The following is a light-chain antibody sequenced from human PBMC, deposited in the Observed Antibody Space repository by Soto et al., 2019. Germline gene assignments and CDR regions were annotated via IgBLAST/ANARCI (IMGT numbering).Light chain of an antibody. Sequence: EIVLTQSPATLSLSPGERATLSCRTSQSVGTYLAWYQHNPGQAPRLLIYDASNRATGIPARFSGSGSGTDLSLTISSPEPEDFAVYYWQKRYHLPTTFGQGTKLEIK. CDR3: QKRYHLPTT. CDR2: DAS. CDR1: QSVGTY. J-gene: IGKJ2*01. V-gene: IGKV3-11*01.